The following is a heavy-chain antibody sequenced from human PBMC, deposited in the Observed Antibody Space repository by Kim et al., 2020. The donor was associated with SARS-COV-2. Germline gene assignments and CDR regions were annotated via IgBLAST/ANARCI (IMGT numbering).Heavy chain of an antibody. CDR2: ISSSSSTI. J-gene: IGHJ4*02. CDR1: GFTFSSYS. D-gene: IGHD1-1*01. CDR3: ARDPRLPYSWLFDY. V-gene: IGHV3-48*02. Sequence: GGSLRLSCAASGFTFSSYSMNWVRQAPGKGLEWVSYISSSSSTIYYADSVKGRFTISRDNAKNSLYLQMNSLRDEDTAVYYCARDPRLPYSWLFDYWGQGTLVTVSS.